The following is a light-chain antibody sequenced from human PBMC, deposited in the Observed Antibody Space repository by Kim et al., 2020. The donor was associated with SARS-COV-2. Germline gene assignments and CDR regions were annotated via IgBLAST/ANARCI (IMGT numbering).Light chain of an antibody. CDR1: KLGDKY. CDR3: QAWDSTIV. V-gene: IGLV3-1*01. J-gene: IGLJ3*02. CDR2: QDD. Sequence: SYELTQPPSVSVSPGQTASITCSGEKLGDKYACWYQQKAGQSPVLVIYQDDKRPSGIPERFSGSNSGNTATLTISGAQAADEADYYCQAWDSTIVFGG.